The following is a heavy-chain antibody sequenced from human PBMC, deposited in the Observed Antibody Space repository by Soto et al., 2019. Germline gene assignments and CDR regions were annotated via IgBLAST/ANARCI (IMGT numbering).Heavy chain of an antibody. CDR3: ARVGPAHYYDSSGYYSPLDY. D-gene: IGHD3-22*01. J-gene: IGHJ4*02. Sequence: QVPLVQSGAEVKKPGSSVKVSCKASGDTFSSYAINWVRQAPGQGLEWMGGIIPMFGTANYAQKFKGRVTITAGESTSTVYMALSSLRSEDTAVYYCARVGPAHYYDSSGYYSPLDYWGQGTLVTVSS. CDR2: IIPMFGTA. CDR1: GDTFSSYA. V-gene: IGHV1-69*01.